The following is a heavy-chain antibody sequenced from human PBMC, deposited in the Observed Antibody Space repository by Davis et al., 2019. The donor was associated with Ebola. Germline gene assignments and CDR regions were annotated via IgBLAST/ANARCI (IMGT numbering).Heavy chain of an antibody. V-gene: IGHV3-30*18. CDR1: GFTFSHLG. D-gene: IGHD3-22*01. CDR2: VSYDGSYD. CDR3: AKVKVVVVINGYFQH. J-gene: IGHJ1*01. Sequence: GGSLRLSCAASGFTFSHLGMHWVRQAPGKGLEWVATVSYDGSYDFYADSVKGRFTISRDNSKNTLYLQMNSLRAEDTAVYYCAKVKVVVVINGYFQHWGQGTLVTVSS.